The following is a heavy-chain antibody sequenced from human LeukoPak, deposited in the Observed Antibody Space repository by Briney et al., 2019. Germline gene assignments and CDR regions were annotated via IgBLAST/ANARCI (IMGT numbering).Heavy chain of an antibody. Sequence: GGSLRLSCAASGFTFSSYSMNWVRQAPGKGLEWVSAISGSGGNTYYADSVKGRFTISRDNSKNTLYLQMNSLRAEDTAVYYCARDFDVDTAMVPDYWGQGTLVTVSS. CDR1: GFTFSSYS. V-gene: IGHV3-23*01. CDR2: ISGSGGNT. D-gene: IGHD5-18*01. J-gene: IGHJ4*02. CDR3: ARDFDVDTAMVPDY.